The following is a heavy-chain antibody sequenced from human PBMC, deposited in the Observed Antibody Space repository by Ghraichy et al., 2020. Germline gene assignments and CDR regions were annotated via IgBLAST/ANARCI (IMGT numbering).Heavy chain of an antibody. Sequence: SVKVSCKASGFTFTSSAMQWVRQARGQRLEWIGWIVVGSGNTNYAQKFQERVTITRDMSTSTAYMELSSLRSEDTAVYYCAAVAAAGSYGMDVWGQGTTVTVSS. V-gene: IGHV1-58*02. D-gene: IGHD6-13*01. J-gene: IGHJ6*02. CDR2: IVVGSGNT. CDR3: AAVAAAGSYGMDV. CDR1: GFTFTSSA.